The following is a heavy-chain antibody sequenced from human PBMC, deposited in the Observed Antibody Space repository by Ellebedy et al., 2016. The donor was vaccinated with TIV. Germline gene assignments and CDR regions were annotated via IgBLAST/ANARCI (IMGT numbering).Heavy chain of an antibody. V-gene: IGHV3-23*01. D-gene: IGHD3-10*01. CDR2: LTCSGRTA. CDR1: GFTFTNYV. CDR3: AKFRGSALYYPFGS. Sequence: PGGSLRLSCSSSGFTFTNYVMSWVRQAPGKGLEWVSSLTCSGRTAYYADSVKGRFTISRDNSNNTLYLQMNSLRAEDTAIYFCAKFRGSALYYPFGSWGQGTLVTVAS. J-gene: IGHJ4*02.